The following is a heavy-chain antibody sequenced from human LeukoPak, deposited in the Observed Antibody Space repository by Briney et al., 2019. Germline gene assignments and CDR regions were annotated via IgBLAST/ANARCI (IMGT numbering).Heavy chain of an antibody. V-gene: IGHV3-21*01. CDR2: ISSSSNYI. CDR1: GFTFNTYS. Sequence: GGSLRLFCAASGFTFNTYSMNWVRQAPGKGLEWVSSISSSSNYIYYAVSVKGRFTISRDNAKNSLYLQMNSLRAEDTAVYYCARVGVRGSSPVGYFDYWGQGALVTVSS. CDR3: ARVGVRGSSPVGYFDY. D-gene: IGHD3-10*01. J-gene: IGHJ4*02.